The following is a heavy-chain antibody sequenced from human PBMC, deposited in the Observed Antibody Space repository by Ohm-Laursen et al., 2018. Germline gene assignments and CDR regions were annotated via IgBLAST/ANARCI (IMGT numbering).Heavy chain of an antibody. CDR3: AGGGNRCGGLFPFDY. Sequence: SSVKVSCKASGYTFTGYHVHWVRQAPGQGLEWMGGIIPIFGTANYAQKFQGRVTITADESKSKAYMELSSLRSEDTAVYYCAGGGNRCGGLFPFDYWGQGTLVTVSS. D-gene: IGHD3-10*01. CDR1: GYTFTGYH. J-gene: IGHJ4*02. CDR2: IIPIFGTA. V-gene: IGHV1-69*01.